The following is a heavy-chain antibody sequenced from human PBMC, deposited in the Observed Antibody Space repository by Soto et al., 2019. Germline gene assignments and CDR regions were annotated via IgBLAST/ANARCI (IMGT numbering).Heavy chain of an antibody. CDR2: IYYSGST. CDR1: GGSISSGGYY. J-gene: IGHJ5*02. D-gene: IGHD1-7*01. Sequence: PSETLSLTCTVSGGSISSGGYYWSWIRQHPGKGLEWIGYIYYSGSTYNNPSLKSRVTISVDTSKNQFSLKLSSVTAADTAVYYCARSPACGITGTTRCNWFDPWGQGTLVTVSS. CDR3: ARSPACGITGTTRCNWFDP. V-gene: IGHV4-31*03.